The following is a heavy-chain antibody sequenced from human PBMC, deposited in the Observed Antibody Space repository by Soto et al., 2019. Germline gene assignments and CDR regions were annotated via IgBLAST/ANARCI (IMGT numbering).Heavy chain of an antibody. D-gene: IGHD3-3*01. CDR2: MNPNSGNT. V-gene: IGHV1-8*01. J-gene: IGHJ6*02. CDR1: GYTFTSYD. CDR3: ARGIYDFWSGYYRGTPGYYYGMDV. Sequence: ASVKVCCKASGYTFTSYDMNWVRQATGQGLEWMGWMNPNSGNTGYAQKFQGRVTMTRNTSISTAYMELSSLRSEDTAVYYCARGIYDFWSGYYRGTPGYYYGMDVWGQGTTVNVSS.